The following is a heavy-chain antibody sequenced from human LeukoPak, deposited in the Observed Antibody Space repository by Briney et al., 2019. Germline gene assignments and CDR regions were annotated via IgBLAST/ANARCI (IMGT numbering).Heavy chain of an antibody. Sequence: GESLKIPRKGSGYSLTSYWIGWVRQVPGKGLEWMGIYYPGYSDPIYSPPFQGQVPISADKSISTANLQWSSLKASDTAMYYCARSKQWLVGDYYYYGMDVWGERTTVTVSS. D-gene: IGHD6-19*01. V-gene: IGHV5-51*01. J-gene: IGHJ6*01. CDR3: ARSKQWLVGDYYYYGMDV. CDR1: GYSLTSYW. CDR2: YYPGYSDP.